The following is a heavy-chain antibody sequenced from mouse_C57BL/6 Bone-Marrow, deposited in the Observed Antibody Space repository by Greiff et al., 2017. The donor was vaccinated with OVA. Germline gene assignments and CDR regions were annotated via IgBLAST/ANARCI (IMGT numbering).Heavy chain of an antibody. Sequence: QVQLKQPGAELVKPGASVKLSCKASGYTFTSYWMQWVKQRPGQGLEWIGEIDPSDSYTNYNQKFKGKATLTVDTSSSTAYMQLSSLTSEDSAVYYCARKRRDSSGYGGYWGQGTTLTVSS. CDR1: GYTFTSYW. D-gene: IGHD3-2*02. V-gene: IGHV1-50*01. CDR3: ARKRRDSSGYGGY. CDR2: IDPSDSYT. J-gene: IGHJ2*01.